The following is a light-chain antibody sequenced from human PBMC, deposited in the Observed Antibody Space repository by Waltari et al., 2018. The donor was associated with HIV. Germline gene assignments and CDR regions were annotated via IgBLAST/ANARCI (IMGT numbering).Light chain of an antibody. CDR1: TGAVTTKNL. J-gene: IGLJ3*02. V-gene: IGLV7-43*01. CDR3: LLYYGGAWV. CDR2: STT. Sequence: QIVVTQEPSLTVSPGGTVTLTCASSTGAVTTKNLLNWFQQKPGQAPRALIYSTTNRNSWTPARFSGSLLGGKAARTLSGVQPEDEAEYYCLLYYGGAWVFGGGTKLTVL.